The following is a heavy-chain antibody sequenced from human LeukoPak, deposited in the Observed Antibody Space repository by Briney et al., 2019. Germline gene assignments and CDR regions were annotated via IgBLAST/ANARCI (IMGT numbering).Heavy chain of an antibody. CDR3: ASGRPAGDY. Sequence: GGSLRLSCAASGFTFSDYSMTWIRQAPGKGLEWVSSISSSKSYIFYADSVKGRFTISRDNAKNSLYLEMTSLRAEDTAVYYCASGRPAGDYWGQGTLVTVSS. CDR2: ISSSKSYI. CDR1: GFTFSDYS. J-gene: IGHJ4*02. V-gene: IGHV3-21*01.